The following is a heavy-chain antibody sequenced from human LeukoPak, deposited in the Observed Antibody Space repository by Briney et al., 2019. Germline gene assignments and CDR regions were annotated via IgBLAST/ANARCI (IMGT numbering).Heavy chain of an antibody. CDR2: IYYSGST. CDR3: ARTPRARRPFDY. V-gene: IGHV4-4*02. CDR1: GGSISSSNW. J-gene: IGHJ4*02. D-gene: IGHD6-25*01. Sequence: PSGTLSLTCAVSGGSISSSNWWSWIRQPPGKGLEWIGYIYYSGSTYYNPSLKSRVTISVDTSKNQFSLKLSSVTAADTAVYYCARTPRARRPFDYWGQGTLVTVSS.